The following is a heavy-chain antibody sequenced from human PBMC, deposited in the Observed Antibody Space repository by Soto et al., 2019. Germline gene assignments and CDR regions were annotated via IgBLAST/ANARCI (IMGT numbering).Heavy chain of an antibody. CDR3: AAGRRLGDLWGWFDP. Sequence: QVQLVQSGAEVKKPGASVKVSCKASGYTFTSYDVNWVRQATGLGLEWMGWMNPNSGNTGYAQKFQGRVTMTRNTSISTAYMELSSLTSEVTAVYYCAAGRRLGDLWGWFDPWGQGTLVTVSS. J-gene: IGHJ5*02. CDR2: MNPNSGNT. D-gene: IGHD3-10*01. V-gene: IGHV1-8*01. CDR1: GYTFTSYD.